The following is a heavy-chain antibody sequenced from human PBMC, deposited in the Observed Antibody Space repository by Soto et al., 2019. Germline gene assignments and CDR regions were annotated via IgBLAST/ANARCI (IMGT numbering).Heavy chain of an antibody. CDR2: IYYSGST. CDR1: GGSISSCDYY. CDR3: ARAMVRGLSFDY. V-gene: IGHV4-30-4*01. Sequence: PSETLSLTCTVSGGSISSCDYYWSWIRQPPVKGLEWIGYIYYSGSTYYNPSLKSRVTISVDTSKNQFSLKLSSVTAADTAVYYCARAMVRGLSFDYWGQGTLVNVSS. J-gene: IGHJ4*02. D-gene: IGHD3-10*01.